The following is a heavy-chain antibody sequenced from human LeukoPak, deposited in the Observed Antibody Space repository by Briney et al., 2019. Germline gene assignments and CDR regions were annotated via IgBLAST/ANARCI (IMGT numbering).Heavy chain of an antibody. V-gene: IGHV3-21*01. J-gene: IGHJ4*02. CDR3: ARDEPPLYDYVWGSYPTFDY. D-gene: IGHD3-16*02. CDR1: GFTFSSYS. CDR2: ISSSSYI. Sequence: GGSLRLSCAASGFTFSSYSMNWVRQAPGKGLEWVSSISSSSYIHYADSVKGRFTISRDNAKNSLYLQMNSLRAEDTAVYYCARDEPPLYDYVWGSYPTFDYWGQGTLVTVSS.